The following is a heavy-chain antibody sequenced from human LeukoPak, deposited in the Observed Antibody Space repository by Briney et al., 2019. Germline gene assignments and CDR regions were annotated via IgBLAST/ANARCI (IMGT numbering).Heavy chain of an antibody. V-gene: IGHV3-21*01. J-gene: IGHJ4*02. D-gene: IGHD4-23*01. Sequence: PGGSLRLSCAASGFTFSSYSMSWVRQAPGKGLEWVSSISSSSSYIYYADSVKGRFTISRGNAKNSLYLQMNSLRAEDTAVYYCARANSPLHLEIDYWGQGTLVTVSS. CDR1: GFTFSSYS. CDR2: ISSSSSYI. CDR3: ARANSPLHLEIDY.